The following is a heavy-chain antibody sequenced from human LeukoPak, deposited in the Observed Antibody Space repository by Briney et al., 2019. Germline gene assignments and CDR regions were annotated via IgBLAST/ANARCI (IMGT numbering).Heavy chain of an antibody. CDR2: ISPYSHSK. V-gene: IGHV1-18*01. Sequence: ASVKVSFKASGYTFNNYFISWVRQAPGQGLEWVGWISPYSHSKHYAEKVQGRLTMTTETSTTTIYMDLMSMRSDDTTVYSCPRGKSMYYWGEGTPVTVSS. D-gene: IGHD2-8*01. J-gene: IGHJ4*02. CDR3: PRGKSMYY. CDR1: GYTFNNYF.